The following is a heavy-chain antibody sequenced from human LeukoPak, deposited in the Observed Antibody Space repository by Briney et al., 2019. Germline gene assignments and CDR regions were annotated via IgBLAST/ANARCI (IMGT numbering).Heavy chain of an antibody. D-gene: IGHD6-13*01. CDR1: GGSISSYY. Sequence: SETLSLTCTVSGGSISSYYWSWIRQPPGKGLEWIGYIYYSGSTYYNPSLKSRVTLSVDTSKNQFSLKLSSVTAADTAVYYCAREVAAAYYFDYWGQGTLVTVSS. CDR2: IYYSGST. J-gene: IGHJ4*02. CDR3: AREVAAAYYFDY. V-gene: IGHV4-59*12.